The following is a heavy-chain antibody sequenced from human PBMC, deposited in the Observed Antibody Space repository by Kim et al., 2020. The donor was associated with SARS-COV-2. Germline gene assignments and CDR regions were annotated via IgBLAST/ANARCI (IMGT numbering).Heavy chain of an antibody. CDR2: IIWNTGST. Sequence: GGSLRLSCAVSGFTFYDYGMHWVRQAPGKGPEWVSGIIWNTGSTGYADSVRGRFTVSRDNASNSLYLQMNSLRTEDTALYYCVKDITPGGAGVWGPGTTVTGSS. CDR3: VKDITPGGAGV. CDR1: GFTFYDYG. J-gene: IGHJ6*02. V-gene: IGHV3-9*01. D-gene: IGHD3-10*01.